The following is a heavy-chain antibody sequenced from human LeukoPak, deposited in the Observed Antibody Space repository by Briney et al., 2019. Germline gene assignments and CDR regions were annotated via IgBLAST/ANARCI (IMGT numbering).Heavy chain of an antibody. Sequence: GGSLRLSCTASGFTFSSYWMSWVRQAPGKGLEWVANIKQDGSEKYYVDSVKGRFTIPRDNAKNSLYLQMNSLRAEDTAVYYCARDAVVGSWYPNWFDPWGQGTLVTVSS. V-gene: IGHV3-7*01. CDR2: IKQDGSEK. CDR3: ARDAVVGSWYPNWFDP. CDR1: GFTFSSYW. D-gene: IGHD6-13*01. J-gene: IGHJ5*02.